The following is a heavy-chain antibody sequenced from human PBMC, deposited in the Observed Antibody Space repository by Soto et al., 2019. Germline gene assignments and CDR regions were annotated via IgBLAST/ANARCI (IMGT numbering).Heavy chain of an antibody. J-gene: IGHJ4*02. CDR3: ARDPSFSTGLN. V-gene: IGHV3-48*01. Sequence: GGSLRLSCAASGFTFSSYSMNWVRQAPGKGLEWVSYISSSSSTIYYADSVKGRFTISRDNAKNSLYLQMNSLRAEDTAVYYCARDPSFSTGLNWGQGTLVTVSS. CDR1: GFTFSSYS. CDR2: ISSSSSTI. D-gene: IGHD6-6*01.